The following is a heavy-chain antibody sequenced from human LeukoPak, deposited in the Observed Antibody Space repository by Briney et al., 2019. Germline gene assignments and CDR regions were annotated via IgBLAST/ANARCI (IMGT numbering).Heavy chain of an antibody. Sequence: PGGSLRLSCAASGFTFSSSAMSWVRQAPGKGLEWVSAITGGGGSTYYADSVRCRFTISRDNSKNTLYLQMNSLRADDTAVYYCAKDARPSYWGQGTLVTVSS. V-gene: IGHV3-23*01. CDR3: AKDARPSY. CDR2: ITGGGGST. CDR1: GFTFSSSA. J-gene: IGHJ4*02.